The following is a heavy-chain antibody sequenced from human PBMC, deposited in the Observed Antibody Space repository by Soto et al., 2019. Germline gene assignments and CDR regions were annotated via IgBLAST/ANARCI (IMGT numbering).Heavy chain of an antibody. CDR1: GLTFSDAW. V-gene: IGHV3-15*07. D-gene: IGHD7-27*01. J-gene: IGHJ4*02. CDR2: IRSQTDGGTT. CDR3: ATAPGYWGSATLDF. Sequence: DVQLVESGGGLVKPGGSLRLSCVASGLTFSDAWMNWLRQVPGKGLEWVARIRSQTDGGTTDYTAPVNGRFTISRDDSKNTLYLQINSIKTDDTAIYYCATAPGYWGSATLDFWGQGTLVTVSS.